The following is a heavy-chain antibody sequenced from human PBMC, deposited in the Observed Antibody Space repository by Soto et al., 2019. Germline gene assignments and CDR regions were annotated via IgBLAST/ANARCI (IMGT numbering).Heavy chain of an antibody. CDR1: GFTVSSNY. V-gene: IGHV3-53*04. Sequence: EVQLVESGGGLVQPGGSLRLSCAASGFTVSSNYMSWVRQAPGKGLEWVSVIYSGGSIYYADSVKGRFTISRHNSKNTLYLQMNSVRAEDTAVYYCARGGGVYGEKGAFDIWGQGTMVTVSS. D-gene: IGHD4-17*01. CDR2: IYSGGSI. CDR3: ARGGGVYGEKGAFDI. J-gene: IGHJ3*02.